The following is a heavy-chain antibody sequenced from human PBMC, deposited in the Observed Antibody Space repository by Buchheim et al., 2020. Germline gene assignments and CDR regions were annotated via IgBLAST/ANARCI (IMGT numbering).Heavy chain of an antibody. CDR2: ISYDGSNK. CDR1: GFTFSSYA. J-gene: IGHJ6*02. D-gene: IGHD1-26*01. V-gene: IGHV3-30*04. CDR3: ARGSGIKGMDV. Sequence: QVQLVESGGGVVQPGRSLRLSCAASGFTFSSYAMHWVRQAPGKGLEWVAVISYDGSNKYYADSVKGRCTISRDNSKNTLYLQMNSLRAEDTAVYYCARGSGIKGMDVWGQGTT.